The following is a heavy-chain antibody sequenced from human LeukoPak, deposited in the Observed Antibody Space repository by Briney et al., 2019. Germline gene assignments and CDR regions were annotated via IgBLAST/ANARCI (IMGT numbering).Heavy chain of an antibody. CDR1: GGSFSGYY. D-gene: IGHD5-24*01. CDR3: ARERRDGYNLILGYYYYYMDV. V-gene: IGHV4-34*01. J-gene: IGHJ6*03. Sequence: SETLSLTCAVKGGSFSGYYWSWIRQPPGKGLEWIGEINHSGSTNYNPSLKSRVTISVDTSKNQFSLKLSSVTAADTAVYYCARERRDGYNLILGYYYYYMDVWGKGTTVTVSS. CDR2: INHSGST.